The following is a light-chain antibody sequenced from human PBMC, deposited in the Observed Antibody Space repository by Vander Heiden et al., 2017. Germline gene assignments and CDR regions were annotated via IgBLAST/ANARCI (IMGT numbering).Light chain of an antibody. J-gene: IGKJ4*01. Sequence: ELVLTQSPGTLSLSPGERATLSCRASQRVSCNYVAWYQQKPGQAPSLLSFGASSSDTGIPDRFSGSGSGTDFTLTISRLEPEDCAVYYCQQYGRSHLTYGGGSKVDIK. CDR3: QQYGRSHLT. V-gene: IGKV3-20*01. CDR2: GAS. CDR1: QRVSCNY.